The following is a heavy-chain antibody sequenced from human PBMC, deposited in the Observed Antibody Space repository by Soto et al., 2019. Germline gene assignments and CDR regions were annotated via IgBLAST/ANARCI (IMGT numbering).Heavy chain of an antibody. J-gene: IGHJ4*02. CDR2: IYYTGST. D-gene: IGHD5-12*01. Sequence: SETLSLTCTVSGGSISSYYWSWIRQPLGKGLEWIGYIYYTGSTNYNPSLKSRVTISLDTSKNQFSLKLSSVTAADTAVYYCASSVYRGYSGYYFFDYWGQGTLVTVSS. V-gene: IGHV4-59*08. CDR1: GGSISSYY. CDR3: ASSVYRGYSGYYFFDY.